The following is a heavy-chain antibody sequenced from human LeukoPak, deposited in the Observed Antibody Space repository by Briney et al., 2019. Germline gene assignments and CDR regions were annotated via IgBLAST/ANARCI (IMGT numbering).Heavy chain of an antibody. CDR2: ISYDGSNK. CDR3: AKVSLYYYGMDV. J-gene: IGHJ6*02. V-gene: IGHV3-30*18. CDR1: GFTFSSYG. Sequence: PGRSLILSCAASGFTFSSYGMHWVRQAPGKGLEWVAVISYDGSNKYYADSVKGRFTISRDNSKNTLYLQMNSLRAEDTAVYYCAKVSLYYYGMDVWGQGTTVTVSS. D-gene: IGHD3-16*01.